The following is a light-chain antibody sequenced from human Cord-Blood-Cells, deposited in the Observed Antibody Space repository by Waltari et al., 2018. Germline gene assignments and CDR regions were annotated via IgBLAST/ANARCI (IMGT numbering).Light chain of an antibody. Sequence: EIVMTQSPATLSVSPGERATLSCRASQSVRSNLDWYQQKPGQDPRLLIYGASTRATGIPARFSGSGSGTEFTLTISSLQSEDFAVYYCQQYNNWPLTFGGGTKVEIK. V-gene: IGKV3-15*01. CDR2: GAS. CDR1: QSVRSN. CDR3: QQYNNWPLT. J-gene: IGKJ4*01.